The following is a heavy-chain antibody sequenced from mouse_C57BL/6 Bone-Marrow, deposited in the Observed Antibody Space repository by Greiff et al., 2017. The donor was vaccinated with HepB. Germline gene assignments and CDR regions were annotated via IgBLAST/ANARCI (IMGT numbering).Heavy chain of an antibody. V-gene: IGHV5-4*01. CDR2: ISDGGSYT. CDR3: ARDDYPCFDY. CDR1: GFTFSSYA. D-gene: IGHD2-4*01. J-gene: IGHJ2*01. Sequence: EVHLVESGGGLVKPGGSLKLSCAASGFTFSSYAMSWVRQTPEKRLEWVATISDGGSYTYYPDNVKGRFTISRENAKNNLYLQMSHLKSEDTAMYYCARDDYPCFDYGDRGHTTTVSA.